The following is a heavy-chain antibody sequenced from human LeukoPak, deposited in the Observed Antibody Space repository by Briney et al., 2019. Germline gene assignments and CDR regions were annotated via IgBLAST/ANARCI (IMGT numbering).Heavy chain of an antibody. D-gene: IGHD5-18*01. CDR3: ARGKTAMVLDH. V-gene: IGHV3-23*01. CDR2: ISGGGGSI. Sequence: GGSLRLSCAASGFSFRSYAMSWVRQAPGKGLEWVSAISGGGGSIFYADSVKGRFTISRDSAENSLFLQMNSLRAEDTAVYYCARGKTAMVLDHWGQGTLVTVSA. CDR1: GFSFRSYA. J-gene: IGHJ4*02.